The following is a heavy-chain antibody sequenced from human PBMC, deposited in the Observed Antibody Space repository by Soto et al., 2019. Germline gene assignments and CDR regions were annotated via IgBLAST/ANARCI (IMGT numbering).Heavy chain of an antibody. Sequence: ASVKVSCKASGYTFTSYAMHWVRQAPGQRLEWMGWINAGNGNTKYSQKFQGRVTITRDTSASIAYMELSSLRSEDTAVYYCARGPPYGAHFDYWGQGTLVTVSS. CDR3: ARGPPYGAHFDY. CDR2: INAGNGNT. D-gene: IGHD4-17*01. CDR1: GYTFTSYA. V-gene: IGHV1-3*01. J-gene: IGHJ4*02.